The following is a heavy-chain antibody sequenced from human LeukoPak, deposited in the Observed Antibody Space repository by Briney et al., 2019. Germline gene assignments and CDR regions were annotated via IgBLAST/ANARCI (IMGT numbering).Heavy chain of an antibody. J-gene: IGHJ6*03. V-gene: IGHV4-34*01. CDR2: INHSGSA. CDR3: AREGAVAGTLGYYYMDV. Sequence: PSETLSLTCAVYGGSFSGYYWSWIRQPPGKGLEWIGEINHSGSANYNPSLKSRVTISEDTSKNQFSLKLSSVTAADTAVYYCAREGAVAGTLGYYYMDVWGEGTTVTVSS. D-gene: IGHD6-19*01. CDR1: GGSFSGYY.